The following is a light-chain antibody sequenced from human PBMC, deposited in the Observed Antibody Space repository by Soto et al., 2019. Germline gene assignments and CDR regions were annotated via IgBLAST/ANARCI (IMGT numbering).Light chain of an antibody. Sequence: DIQMTQSPSSLSASVGDRVAIACRASQTVSSYLNWFQQKPGKDPKLLIYGSSSLQSGVPSRFCGSGSGTNFTLTISSLQPEDVATYFCEQSYNSPWTFGQGTKVEIK. J-gene: IGKJ1*01. V-gene: IGKV1-39*01. CDR3: EQSYNSPWT. CDR1: QTVSSY. CDR2: GSS.